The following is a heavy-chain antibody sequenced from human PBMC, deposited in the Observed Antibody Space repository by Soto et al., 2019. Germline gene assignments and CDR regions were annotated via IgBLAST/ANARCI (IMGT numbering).Heavy chain of an antibody. CDR3: ASYRGALYFDS. CDR2: VXSXGX. V-gene: IGHV4-59*01. J-gene: IGHJ4*02. D-gene: IGHD4-4*01. Sequence: PSEPRSLTCSVSGRSMRSNYWSWIRQSPDKXLGWXXXVXSXGXDXXXXLGGRVSMSVETSKSQFSLKLTSVTADETAVYYCASYRGALYFDSGGQGILVTGSS. CDR1: GRSMRSNY.